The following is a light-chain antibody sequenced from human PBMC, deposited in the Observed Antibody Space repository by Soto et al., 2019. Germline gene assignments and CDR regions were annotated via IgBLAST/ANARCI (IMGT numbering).Light chain of an antibody. Sequence: IQMTQSPSSLSASVGDRVTITCRASQTISTYLNWYQQKPGKAPKLLIYAASSLQSGVPSRFSGSGSGADFTLTISSLQPEDFATYYCQQSLGIPYTFGQGTKLEIK. CDR3: QQSLGIPYT. V-gene: IGKV1-39*01. CDR2: AAS. J-gene: IGKJ2*01. CDR1: QTISTY.